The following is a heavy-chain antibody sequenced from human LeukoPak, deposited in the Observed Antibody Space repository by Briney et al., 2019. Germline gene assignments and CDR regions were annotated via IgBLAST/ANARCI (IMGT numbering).Heavy chain of an antibody. Sequence: SETLSLTCAVYGGSFSGYYWSWIRQPPGKGLEWIGEINHSGSTNYNPSLKSRVTISVDTSKNQFSLKLSSVTAADTAVYYCARARSPMDNWFDPWGQGTLVTVSS. CDR1: GGSFSGYY. J-gene: IGHJ5*02. CDR2: INHSGST. CDR3: ARARSPMDNWFDP. V-gene: IGHV4-34*01. D-gene: IGHD3-10*01.